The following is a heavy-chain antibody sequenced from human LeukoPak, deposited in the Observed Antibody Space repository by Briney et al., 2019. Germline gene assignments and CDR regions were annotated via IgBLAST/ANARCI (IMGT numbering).Heavy chain of an antibody. J-gene: IGHJ4*02. CDR3: ARLNVDYYGSGSYFFDY. CDR1: GYTFTSYA. V-gene: IGHV1-3*01. D-gene: IGHD3-10*01. Sequence: ASVKVSCKASGYTFTSYAMHWVRQAPGQRLEWMGWINAGNGNTKYSQTFQGRVTITRDTSASTAYMELSSLRSEDTAVYYCARLNVDYYGSGSYFFDYWGQGTLVTVSS. CDR2: INAGNGNT.